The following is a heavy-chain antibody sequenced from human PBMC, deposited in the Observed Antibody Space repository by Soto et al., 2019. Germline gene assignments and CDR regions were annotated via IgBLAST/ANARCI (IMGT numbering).Heavy chain of an antibody. CDR3: ARVLGGAFDI. J-gene: IGHJ3*02. CDR2: IYYIGRT. V-gene: IGHV4-59*01. Sequence: QVQLQESGPGLVKPSETLSLTCTVSGGSISSYYWSWIRQPPGKGLEWIGYIYYIGRTNYNPSLESRVTISVDTSKNQFSLRLSSVTAADTAVYYCARVLGGAFDIWGQGTMVTASS. CDR1: GGSISSYY. D-gene: IGHD1-26*01.